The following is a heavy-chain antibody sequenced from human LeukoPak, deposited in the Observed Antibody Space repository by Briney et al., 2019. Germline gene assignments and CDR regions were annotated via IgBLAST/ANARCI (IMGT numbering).Heavy chain of an antibody. J-gene: IGHJ4*02. CDR2: INHRGST. Sequence: SETLSLTCAVYGESLSKYYWTWIRQSPGKGLEWIGEINHRGSTNLNPSLKSRVTLSVDTSKHQFSLKLTSVTAADAAVYYCASSVGSTVYWGQGTLDTVSS. D-gene: IGHD1-26*01. V-gene: IGHV4-34*01. CDR3: ASSVGSTVY. CDR1: GESLSKYY.